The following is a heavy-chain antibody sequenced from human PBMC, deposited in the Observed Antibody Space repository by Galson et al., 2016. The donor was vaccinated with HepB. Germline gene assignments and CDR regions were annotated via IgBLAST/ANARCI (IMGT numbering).Heavy chain of an antibody. Sequence: SVKVSCKASGYTFSDYAMPWVRQAPGQRLEWMGWINAGNGNTKYSQKFQGRVTITTDTSESTAYMELSSLTSEDTADYYCAGDTYISSWPGGWPYGMAVWGQGTTVIVSS. J-gene: IGHJ6*02. V-gene: IGHV1-3*01. D-gene: IGHD6-13*01. CDR1: GYTFSDYA. CDR2: INAGNGNT. CDR3: AGDTYISSWPGGWPYGMAV.